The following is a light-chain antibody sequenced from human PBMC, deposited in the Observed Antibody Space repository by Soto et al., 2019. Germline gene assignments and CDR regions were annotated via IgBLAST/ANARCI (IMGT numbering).Light chain of an antibody. J-gene: IGKJ5*01. V-gene: IGKV3-15*01. Sequence: DIVLTQSPVTLSLSPGDRATLSCRAGQSVSNNLAWYQQKPGQTPRLVIYGASNRATGVPARFSGSGSGTDFTLTISSLQSEDFAVYYCQQYNNWPPITFGQGTRLEIK. CDR1: QSVSNN. CDR3: QQYNNWPPIT. CDR2: GAS.